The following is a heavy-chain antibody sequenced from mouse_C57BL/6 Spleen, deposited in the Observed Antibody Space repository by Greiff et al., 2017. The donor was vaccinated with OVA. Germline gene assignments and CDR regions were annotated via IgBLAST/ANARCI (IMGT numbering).Heavy chain of an antibody. CDR2: ISNKANGYTT. V-gene: IGHV7-3*01. Sequence: EVKLVESGGGLVQPGGSLSLSCAASGFTFTDYYMSWVRQPPGKALEWLGFISNKANGYTTEYSASVKGRFTIYRDNSQRILYLQMNALRAEDSATYYCARYYYGSSYFDYWGQGTTLTVSS. J-gene: IGHJ2*01. D-gene: IGHD1-1*01. CDR3: ARYYYGSSYFDY. CDR1: GFTFTDYY.